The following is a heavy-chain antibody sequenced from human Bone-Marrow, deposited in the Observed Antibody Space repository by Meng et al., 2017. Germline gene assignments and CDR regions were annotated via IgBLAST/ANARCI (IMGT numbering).Heavy chain of an antibody. CDR2: IKRDGSEK. CDR1: GFTLNSHW. V-gene: IGHV3-7*01. J-gene: IGHJ4*02. CDR3: ARDPASSSRYFDY. D-gene: IGHD6-13*01. Sequence: GESLKISCAASGFTLNSHWMNWVRQAPGKGLVWVANIKRDGSEKYYVDSVEGRFTIFRDNAKNSLYLLMNSLRAEDTAVYYCARDPASSSRYFDYWGQGTLVTVSS.